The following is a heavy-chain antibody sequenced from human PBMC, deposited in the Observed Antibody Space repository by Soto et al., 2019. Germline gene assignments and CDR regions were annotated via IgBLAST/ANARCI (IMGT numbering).Heavy chain of an antibody. V-gene: IGHV3-23*01. CDR2: ISGSGGST. CDR1: GFTFSSYA. Sequence: EVQLLESGGGLVQPGGSLRLSCAASGFTFSSYAMRWVRQAPVKGLEWVSAISGSGGSTYYADSVKGRFTISRDNSKNTLYLQMNSLRAEDTAVYYCARRCSGSYYDYWGQGTLFTVSS. CDR3: ARRCSGSYYDY. D-gene: IGHD1-26*01. J-gene: IGHJ4*02.